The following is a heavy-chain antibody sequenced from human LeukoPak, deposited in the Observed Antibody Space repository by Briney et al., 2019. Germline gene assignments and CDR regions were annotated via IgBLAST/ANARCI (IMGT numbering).Heavy chain of an antibody. D-gene: IGHD5-18*01. CDR2: IDYRGST. J-gene: IGHJ3*02. Sequence: PSETLSLTCTVSGGSISSYYWSWIRQPPGKALEWIAYIDYRGSTTYNLSLKSRVTISVDTSRNQFSLKLSSVTAADTAVYYCARSRSGYSYDHAAFDIWGQGTMVTVSS. V-gene: IGHV4-59*01. CDR3: ARSRSGYSYDHAAFDI. CDR1: GGSISSYY.